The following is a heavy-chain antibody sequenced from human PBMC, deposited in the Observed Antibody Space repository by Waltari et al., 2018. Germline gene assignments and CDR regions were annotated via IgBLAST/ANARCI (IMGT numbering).Heavy chain of an antibody. D-gene: IGHD6-13*01. Sequence: QVQLVQSGAEVKKPGSSVKVSCKASGGTFSSYTISWVRQAPGQGLEWMGRIIPILGIANYAQKFQGRVTITADKSTSTAYMELSSVTAADTAVYYCARDRRRDSSSWYRDDAFDIWGQGTMVTVSS. CDR1: GGTFSSYT. V-gene: IGHV1-69*08. CDR2: IIPILGIA. J-gene: IGHJ3*02. CDR3: ARDRRRDSSSWYRDDAFDI.